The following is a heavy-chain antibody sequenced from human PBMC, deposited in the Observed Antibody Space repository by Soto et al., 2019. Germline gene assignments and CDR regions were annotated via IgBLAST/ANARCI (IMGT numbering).Heavy chain of an antibody. CDR1: GFTFSSYW. CDR2: IKEDGSEK. J-gene: IGHJ4*02. Sequence: GGSLRLSCAASGFTFSSYWMSWVRQAPGKGLEWVANIKEDGSEKYYVDSVKGRSTISRDHAENSLYLQMNSLRAEDTAVYYCARADYYGSGGDYWGQGTLVTVSS. D-gene: IGHD3-10*01. CDR3: ARADYYGSGGDY. V-gene: IGHV3-7*01.